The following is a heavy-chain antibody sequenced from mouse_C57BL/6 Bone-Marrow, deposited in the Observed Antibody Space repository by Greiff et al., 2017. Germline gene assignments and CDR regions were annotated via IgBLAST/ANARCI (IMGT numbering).Heavy chain of an antibody. CDR2: IRLKSDNYAT. J-gene: IGHJ2*01. V-gene: IGHV6-3*01. Sequence: EVMLVESGGGLVQPGGSMKLSCVASGFTFSNYWMNWVRQSPEKGLEWVAQIRLKSDNYATHYAESVKGRFTISRDDSKSSVYLQMNNLRAEDTGIYYCTGRITTVVADYFDYGGQGTTLTVSS. CDR3: TGRITTVVADYFDY. CDR1: GFTFSNYW. D-gene: IGHD1-1*01.